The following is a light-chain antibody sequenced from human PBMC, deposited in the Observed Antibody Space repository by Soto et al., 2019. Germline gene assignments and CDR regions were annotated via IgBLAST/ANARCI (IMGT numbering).Light chain of an antibody. CDR3: QQYTTWPPIT. CDR1: QSVSSN. Sequence: EIVMTQSPATLSVSPGERATLSCRASQSVSSNLAWYQQKPGQAPRLLIYGASTRATGIPARFSGSVSGTEFTLTVSSLQSEDFAVYYCQQYTTWPPITFGPGTKVYIK. J-gene: IGKJ3*01. V-gene: IGKV3-15*01. CDR2: GAS.